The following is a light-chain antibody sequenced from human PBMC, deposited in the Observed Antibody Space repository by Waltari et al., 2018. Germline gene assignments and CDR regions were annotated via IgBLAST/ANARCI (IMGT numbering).Light chain of an antibody. CDR2: EVN. J-gene: IGLJ2*01. V-gene: IGLV2-23*02. Sequence: QSALTQPTSVSGAPGQSISISCTGTSGDVGSYNLFSWYQQHPGKAPKLIIYEVNDRPSGISHRFSGSKSGNMASLTISGRQAEDEADYYCCSYAGSRTLAVFGGGTKLTVL. CDR1: SGDVGSYNL. CDR3: CSYAGSRTLAV.